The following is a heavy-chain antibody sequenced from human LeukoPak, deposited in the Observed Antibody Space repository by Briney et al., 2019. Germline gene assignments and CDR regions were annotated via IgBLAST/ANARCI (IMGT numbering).Heavy chain of an antibody. CDR2: IYSDGST. Sequence: GGSLRLSCAASGFSFSGYAMSWVRQAPGKKLEWVSDIYSDGSTFYADSVKGRFTISRDNSKNTLYLQMNSLRAEDTAVYYCARYDFILISYFNLWGRGTLVTVSS. J-gene: IGHJ2*01. V-gene: IGHV3-53*01. D-gene: IGHD3-3*01. CDR1: GFSFSGYA. CDR3: ARYDFILISYFNL.